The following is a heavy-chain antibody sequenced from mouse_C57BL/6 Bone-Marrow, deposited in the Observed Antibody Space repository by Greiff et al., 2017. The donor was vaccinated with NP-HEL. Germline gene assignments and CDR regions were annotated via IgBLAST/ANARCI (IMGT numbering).Heavy chain of an antibody. V-gene: IGHV1-63*01. D-gene: IGHD2-5*01. CDR3: ARGSNSNYDYAMDY. CDR1: GYTFTNYW. Sequence: QVQLQQSGAELVRPGTSVKMSCKASGYTFTNYWIGWAKQRPGHGLEWIGDIYPGGGYTNYNEKFKGKATLTADKSSSTAYMQFSSLTSEDSAIYYCARGSNSNYDYAMDYWGQGTSVTVSS. CDR2: IYPGGGYT. J-gene: IGHJ4*01.